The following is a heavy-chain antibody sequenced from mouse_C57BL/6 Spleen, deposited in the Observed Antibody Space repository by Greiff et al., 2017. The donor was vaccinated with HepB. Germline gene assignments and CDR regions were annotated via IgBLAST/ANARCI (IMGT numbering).Heavy chain of an antibody. CDR2: ISYDGSN. Sequence: DVQLQESGPGLVKPSQSLSLTCSVTGYSITSGYYWNWIRQFPGNKLEWMGYISYDGSNNYNPSLKNRISITRDTSTNQFFLKLNSVTTEDTATYYCARDCHFDYWGQGTTLTVSS. CDR1: GYSITSGYY. J-gene: IGHJ2*01. CDR3: ARDCHFDY. V-gene: IGHV3-6*01.